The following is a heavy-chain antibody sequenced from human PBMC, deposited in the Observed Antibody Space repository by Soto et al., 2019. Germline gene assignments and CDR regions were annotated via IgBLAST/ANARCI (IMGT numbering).Heavy chain of an antibody. CDR3: ARPISRYCSSTSCSLGAFDI. CDR2: IKQDGSEK. D-gene: IGHD2-2*01. V-gene: IGHV3-7*01. Sequence: EVQLVESGGGLVQPGGSLRLSCAASGFTFSSYWMSWVRQAPGKGLEWVANIKQDGSEKYYVDSVKGRFTISRDNAKNSLYLQMNSLRAEDTAVYYCARPISRYCSSTSCSLGAFDIWGQGTMVTVSS. CDR1: GFTFSSYW. J-gene: IGHJ3*02.